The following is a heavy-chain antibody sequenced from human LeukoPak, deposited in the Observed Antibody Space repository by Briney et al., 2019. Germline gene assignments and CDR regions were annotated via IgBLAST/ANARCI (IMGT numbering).Heavy chain of an antibody. CDR1: GGTFSSYA. CDR3: ARERQTVTTGNWFDP. V-gene: IGHV1-69*05. CDR2: IIPIFGTA. Sequence: ASVKVSCKASGGTFSSYAISWVRQAPGQGLEWMGGIIPIFGTANYAQKFQGRVTITTDESTSTAYMELSSLRSEDTAVYYCARERQTVTTGNWFDPWGQGTLDTVSS. J-gene: IGHJ5*02. D-gene: IGHD4-11*01.